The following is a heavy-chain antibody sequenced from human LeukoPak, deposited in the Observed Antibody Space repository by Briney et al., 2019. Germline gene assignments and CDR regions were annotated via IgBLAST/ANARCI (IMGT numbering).Heavy chain of an antibody. CDR3: ARGSGSGGSHYYYGMDV. Sequence: SETLSLTCTVSGGSISSSSYYWGWIRQPPGKGLEWIGSVHYSGNTFYNPSLNSRVTISVDTSKNQFSLKLSSVTAADTAMYYCARGSGSGGSHYYYGMDVWGQGTTVAVSS. V-gene: IGHV4-39*07. J-gene: IGHJ6*02. CDR2: VHYSGNT. CDR1: GGSISSSSYY. D-gene: IGHD3-10*01.